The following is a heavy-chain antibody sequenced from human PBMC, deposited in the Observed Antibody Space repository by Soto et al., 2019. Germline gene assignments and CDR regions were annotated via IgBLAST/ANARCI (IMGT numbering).Heavy chain of an antibody. V-gene: IGHV3-21*01. D-gene: IGHD5-12*01. CDR2: ISSSSSYI. J-gene: IGHJ4*02. Sequence: EVQLVESGGGLVKPGGSRRLSCAASGFTFSSYSMNWVRQAPGKGLEWVSSISSSSSYIYYADSVKGRFTISRDNAKNSLYLQMNSLRAEDTAVYYCARDSGYSGYDSFDYWGQGTLVTVSS. CDR1: GFTFSSYS. CDR3: ARDSGYSGYDSFDY.